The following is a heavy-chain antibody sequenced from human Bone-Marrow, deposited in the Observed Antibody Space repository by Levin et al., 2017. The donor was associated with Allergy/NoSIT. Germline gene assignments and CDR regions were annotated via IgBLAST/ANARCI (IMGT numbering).Heavy chain of an antibody. CDR2: ISGSGGST. CDR3: ANGDIYCISTSCYHVDPRDKYFQH. Sequence: GGSLRLSCAASGFTFSSYAMSWVRQAPGKGLEWVSAISGSGGSTYYADSVKGRFTISRDNSKNTLYLQMNSLRAEDTAVYYCANGDIYCISTSCYHVDPRDKYFQHWGQGTLVTVSS. V-gene: IGHV3-23*01. J-gene: IGHJ1*01. D-gene: IGHD2-2*01. CDR1: GFTFSSYA.